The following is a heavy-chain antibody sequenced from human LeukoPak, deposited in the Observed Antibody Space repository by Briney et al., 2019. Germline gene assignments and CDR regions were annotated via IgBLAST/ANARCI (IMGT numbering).Heavy chain of an antibody. D-gene: IGHD3-3*01. CDR2: IYHSGST. CDR3: ARGITIFGVVIIHFDY. V-gene: IGHV4-38-2*02. CDR1: GYSISSGYY. J-gene: IGHJ4*02. Sequence: SETLSLTCTVSGYSISSGYYWGWIRQLPGKGLEWIGSIYHSGSTYYNPSLKSRVTISVDTSKNQFSLKLSSVTAADTAVYYCARGITIFGVVIIHFDYWGQGTLVTVSS.